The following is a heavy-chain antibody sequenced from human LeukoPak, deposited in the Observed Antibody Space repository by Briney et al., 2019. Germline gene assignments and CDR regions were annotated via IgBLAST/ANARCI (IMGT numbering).Heavy chain of an antibody. J-gene: IGHJ5*02. V-gene: IGHV3-30*02. CDR1: GFFFSKNG. CDR2: IRHDESKK. Sequence: GGSLRLSCAASGFFFSKNGMHWVRQAPGKGLEWVAFIRHDESKKNYADSVKGRFTISRDNSKNTLSLQMNSLRAEDTAVYYCASAPFDPWGQGTLVTVSS. CDR3: ASAPFDP.